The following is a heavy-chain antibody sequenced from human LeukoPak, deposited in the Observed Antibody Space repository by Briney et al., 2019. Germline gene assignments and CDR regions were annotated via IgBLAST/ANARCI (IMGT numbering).Heavy chain of an antibody. CDR1: GFTFSSYW. Sequence: GGSLRLSCAASGFTFSSYWMSWVRQAPGKGLEWVANIKQDGTEKYYVDSVKGRFTISRDNAKNSLYLQMNSLRAEDTAVYYCARGRTICSGGSCYSRYFDYWGQGTLVTVSS. J-gene: IGHJ4*02. D-gene: IGHD2-15*01. V-gene: IGHV3-7*01. CDR2: IKQDGTEK. CDR3: ARGRTICSGGSCYSRYFDY.